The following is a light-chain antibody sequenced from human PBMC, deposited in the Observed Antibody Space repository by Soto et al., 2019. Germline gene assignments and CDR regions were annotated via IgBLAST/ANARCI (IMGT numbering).Light chain of an antibody. CDR3: QKYNNAPFT. CDR2: AAS. V-gene: IGKV1-27*01. J-gene: IGKJ4*01. CDR1: QGISNY. Sequence: IQMTPSPSTLSASVGDIFTITCRASQGISNYLVWYQQKPGKVPKLLIYAASTLQSGVPSRFSGSGSGTDFTLTISGLQPEDVATYYCQKYNNAPFTFGGGTKVDIK.